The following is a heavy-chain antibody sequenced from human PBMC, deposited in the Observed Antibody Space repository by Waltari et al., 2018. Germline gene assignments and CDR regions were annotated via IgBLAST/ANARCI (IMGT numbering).Heavy chain of an antibody. CDR2: ITSKAYGSAT. D-gene: IGHD6-19*01. V-gene: IGHV3-49*04. Sequence: EVQLVESGGGLAQPGRSLRLSCTTSGFIFADSGMAWVRQAPGKGLEWVGFITSKAYGSATEHAVSVEGRFTISRDDSKSITYLQMNSLKTEDTAMYYCTRDLAVTAYEYWGQGSLVIVSS. CDR1: GFIFADSG. J-gene: IGHJ4*02. CDR3: TRDLAVTAYEY.